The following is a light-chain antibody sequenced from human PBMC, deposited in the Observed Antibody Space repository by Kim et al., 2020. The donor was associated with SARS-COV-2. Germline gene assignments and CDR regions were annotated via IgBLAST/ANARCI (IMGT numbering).Light chain of an antibody. Sequence: APGKTARITCGGNNIGSKSVHRYQQEPGRAPVLVIYYDSDRPSGIPERFSGSNSGNTATLTISRVEAGDEADYYCQVWDSSSDHRVFGGGTQLTVL. CDR2: YDS. CDR3: QVWDSSSDHRV. V-gene: IGLV3-21*04. J-gene: IGLJ3*02. CDR1: NIGSKS.